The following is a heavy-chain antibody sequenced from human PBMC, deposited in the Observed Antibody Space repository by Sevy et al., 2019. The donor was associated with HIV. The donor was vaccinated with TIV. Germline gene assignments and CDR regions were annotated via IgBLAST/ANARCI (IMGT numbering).Heavy chain of an antibody. CDR3: AKVGDFGGYFDY. D-gene: IGHD3-10*01. V-gene: IGHV3-30*18. Sequence: GGSLRLSCAASGFTFSSYGMHWVRQAPGKGLESVAVISYDGSNKYYADSVKGRFTISRDNSKNTLYLQMNSLRAEDTAVYYCAKVGDFGGYFDYWGQGTLVTVSS. CDR1: GFTFSSYG. CDR2: ISYDGSNK. J-gene: IGHJ4*02.